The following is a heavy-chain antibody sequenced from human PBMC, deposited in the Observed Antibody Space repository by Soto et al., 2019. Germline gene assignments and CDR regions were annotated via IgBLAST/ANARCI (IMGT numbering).Heavy chain of an antibody. CDR3: ARTVLEQQLVEGYFDY. Sequence: SETLSLTCTVSGGSVSSGSYYWSWIRQPPGKGLEWIGYIYYSGSTNYNPSLKSRVTISVDTSKNQFSLKLSSVTAADTAVYYCARTVLEQQLVEGYFDYWGQGTLVTVSS. CDR2: IYYSGST. CDR1: GGSVSSGSYY. V-gene: IGHV4-61*01. J-gene: IGHJ4*02. D-gene: IGHD6-13*01.